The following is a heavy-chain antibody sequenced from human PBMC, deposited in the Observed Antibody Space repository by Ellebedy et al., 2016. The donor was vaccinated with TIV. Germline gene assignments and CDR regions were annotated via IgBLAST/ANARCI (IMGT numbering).Heavy chain of an antibody. D-gene: IGHD2-15*01. V-gene: IGHV5-10-1*01. J-gene: IGHJ3*02. CDR3: ASHRIATTYDI. CDR2: IDPSDSYT. CDR1: GYSFTSYW. Sequence: GESLKISCKGSGYSFTSYWIGWVRQMPGKGLEWMGRIDPSDSYTNYSPSFQGHVTISADKSISTAYLQWSSLKASDTAIYYCASHRIATTYDIWGQGTMVTVSS.